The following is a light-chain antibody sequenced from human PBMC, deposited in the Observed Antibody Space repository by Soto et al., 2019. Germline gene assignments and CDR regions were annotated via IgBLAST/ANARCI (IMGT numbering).Light chain of an antibody. V-gene: IGKV1-39*01. J-gene: IGKJ2*01. Sequence: DIQMTQSPSSLSASVGDRVTITCRASQTISSYLNWYQQKPRKAPKLLIYAAFSLQSGVPSRFSGSGSGTDFTLTISSLQPEDFATYYCQQSHGIPYTFGQGTKLEIK. CDR2: AAF. CDR1: QTISSY. CDR3: QQSHGIPYT.